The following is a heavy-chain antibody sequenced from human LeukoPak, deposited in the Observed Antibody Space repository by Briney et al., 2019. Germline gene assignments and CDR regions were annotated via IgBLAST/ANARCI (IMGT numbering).Heavy chain of an antibody. J-gene: IGHJ5*02. CDR3: AKDSRITMVRGVIKLFDP. V-gene: IGHV3-48*01. Sequence: GGSLRLSCTASGFTFSTFHMHWVRQTPGKGLEWVSYINYHSQPTYYADSVKGRFTISRDNSKNTLYLQMNSLRAEDTAVYYCAKDSRITMVRGVIKLFDPWGQGTLVTVSS. CDR1: GFTFSTFH. D-gene: IGHD3-10*01. CDR2: INYHSQPT.